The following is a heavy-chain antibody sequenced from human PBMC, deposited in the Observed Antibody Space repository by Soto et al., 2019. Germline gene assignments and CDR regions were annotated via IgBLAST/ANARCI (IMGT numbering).Heavy chain of an antibody. V-gene: IGHV3-21*01. CDR1: GFTFSSYS. CDR2: ISSSSSYI. CDR3: ASPPTVTNEDPEDYYYYYMDV. J-gene: IGHJ6*03. D-gene: IGHD4-17*01. Sequence: VQLVESGGGLVKPGGSLRLSCAASGFTFSSYSMNWVRQAPGKGLEWVSSISSSSSYIYYADSVKGRFTISRDNAKNSLYLQMNSLRAEDTAVYYCASPPTVTNEDPEDYYYYYMDVWGKGTTVTVSS.